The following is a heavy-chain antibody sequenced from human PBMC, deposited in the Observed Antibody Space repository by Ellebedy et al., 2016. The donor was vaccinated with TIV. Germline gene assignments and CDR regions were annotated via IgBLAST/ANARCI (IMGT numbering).Heavy chain of an antibody. CDR1: GFTFKSYS. D-gene: IGHD1-26*01. CDR3: ASSRDQYDVGNTIFVY. J-gene: IGHJ4*02. CDR2: VNAGGIVI. V-gene: IGHV3-23*01. Sequence: GESLKISCAVSGFTFKSYSMSWVRQAPGKGLEWVAGVNAGGIVIAYADSVKGRFIISRDNSKNTLDLQMNSLRAEDTDVYYCASSRDQYDVGNTIFVYWGQGTLVTVSS.